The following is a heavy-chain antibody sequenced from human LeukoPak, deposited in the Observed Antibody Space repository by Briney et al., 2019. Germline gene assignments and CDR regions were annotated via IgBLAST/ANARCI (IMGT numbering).Heavy chain of an antibody. CDR1: GYTLTSHG. D-gene: IGHD3-16*02. CDR3: AGAVLGGLIIHHNYYYMDV. CDR2: IGPYNGNT. J-gene: IGHJ6*03. V-gene: IGHV1-18*01. Sequence: ASVKVSCKASGYTLTSHGISWVRQAPGQGLEWMGWIGPYNGNTNYAQKFQGRVTMTTDRSTSTAYMELRSLRSDDTAVYYCAGAVLGGLIIHHNYYYMDVWGKGTTVTVSS.